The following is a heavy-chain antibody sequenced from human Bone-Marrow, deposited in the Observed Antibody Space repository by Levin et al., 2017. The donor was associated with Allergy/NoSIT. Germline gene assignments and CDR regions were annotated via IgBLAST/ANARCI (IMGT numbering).Heavy chain of an antibody. V-gene: IGHV4-59*01. D-gene: IGHD5-12*01. Sequence: GSLRLSCTVSGGSISSYYWTWIRQPPGKGLEWIGYIYYSGSTNYNPSLKSRVTISVDTSKNQFSLKLSSVTAADTAVYYCARDGYDPVNYYYYMDVWGKGTTVTVSS. J-gene: IGHJ6*03. CDR1: GGSISSYY. CDR3: ARDGYDPVNYYYYMDV. CDR2: IYYSGST.